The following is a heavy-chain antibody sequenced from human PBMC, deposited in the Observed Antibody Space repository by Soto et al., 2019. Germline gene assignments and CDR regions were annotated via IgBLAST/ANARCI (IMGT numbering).Heavy chain of an antibody. CDR1: GFTFSSYG. CDR3: AKGPAIVLVPAAMNYYYGMDV. V-gene: IGHV3-30*18. D-gene: IGHD2-2*01. CDR2: ISYDGSNK. J-gene: IGHJ6*02. Sequence: GGSLRLSCAASGFTFSSYGMHWVRLAPGKGLEWVAVISYDGSNKYYADSVKGRFTISRDNSKNTLYLQMNSLRAEDTAVYYCAKGPAIVLVPAAMNYYYGMDVWGQGTTVTV.